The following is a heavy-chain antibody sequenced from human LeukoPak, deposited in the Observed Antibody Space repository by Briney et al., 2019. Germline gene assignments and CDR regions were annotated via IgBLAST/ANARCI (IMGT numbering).Heavy chain of an antibody. CDR1: GYTFTSYW. CDR2: IYPGDSDT. J-gene: IGHJ2*01. V-gene: IGHV5-51*03. D-gene: IGHD4-17*01. Sequence: KPGESLNISCTGSGYTFTSYWIGWVRQMPGKGLEWMGIIYPGDSDTRYSPPFQGQVTISADKSISTAYLQWSSLKASDTAMYYCARRTVTRYAWYFDLWGRGTLVTVSS. CDR3: ARRTVTRYAWYFDL.